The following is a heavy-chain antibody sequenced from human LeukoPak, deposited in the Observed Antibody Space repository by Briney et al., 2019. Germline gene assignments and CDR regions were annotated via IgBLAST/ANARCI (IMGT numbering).Heavy chain of an antibody. D-gene: IGHD3-10*01. CDR3: AHVEWFGEFLSFDY. CDR2: TYWDDDK. CDR1: GFSLSTSGLG. J-gene: IGHJ4*02. Sequence: SGPTLVKPTQTLTLTCTFSGFSLSTSGLGVGWVRQPPGKALKWLAPTYWDDDKRYSLTLKFRLTITKYTSKNQVVLTMTNMDPVDTATYYCAHVEWFGEFLSFDYWGQGTLVTVSS. V-gene: IGHV2-5*02.